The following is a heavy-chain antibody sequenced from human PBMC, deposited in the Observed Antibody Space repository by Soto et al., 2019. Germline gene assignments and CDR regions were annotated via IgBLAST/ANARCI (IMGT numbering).Heavy chain of an antibody. D-gene: IGHD1-7*01. Sequence: GGSLRLSCAASGFTVSSNYMSWVRQAPGKGLEWVSVIYSGGSTYYADSVKGRFTISRHNSKNTLYLQMNSLRAEDTAVYYCARANNEGTGTTTIYFDYWGQGTLVTVSS. CDR1: GFTVSSNY. CDR3: ARANNEGTGTTTIYFDY. V-gene: IGHV3-53*04. J-gene: IGHJ4*02. CDR2: IYSGGST.